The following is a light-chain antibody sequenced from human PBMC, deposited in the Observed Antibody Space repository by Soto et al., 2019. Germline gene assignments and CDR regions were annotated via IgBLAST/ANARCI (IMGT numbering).Light chain of an antibody. Sequence: NFMLTQPHSVSESPGKTVTISCTRSSGTIASNYVQWYQQRPGGAPTTLIYQNHQRPSEVPDRFSGSIDTSSNSASLTISGLKTEDEAAYHCQSFDSVTHAVVFGGGTKLTVL. J-gene: IGLJ2*01. CDR3: QSFDSVTHAVV. CDR2: QNH. CDR1: SGTIASNY. V-gene: IGLV6-57*04.